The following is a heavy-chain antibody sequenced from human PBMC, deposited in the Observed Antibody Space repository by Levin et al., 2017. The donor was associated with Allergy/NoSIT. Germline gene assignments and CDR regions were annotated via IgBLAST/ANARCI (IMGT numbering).Heavy chain of an antibody. Sequence: GGSLRLSCSASGFTFSTYAMHWVRQAPGKGLEYVSAISSNGGSTYYADSVKGRFTISRDNSKNTLYLQMSSLRAEDTAVYYCVKDRKAKDTRVNVDYWGQGTLVTVSS. V-gene: IGHV3-64D*06. CDR2: ISSNGGST. J-gene: IGHJ4*02. D-gene: IGHD4-23*01. CDR3: VKDRKAKDTRVNVDY. CDR1: GFTFSTYA.